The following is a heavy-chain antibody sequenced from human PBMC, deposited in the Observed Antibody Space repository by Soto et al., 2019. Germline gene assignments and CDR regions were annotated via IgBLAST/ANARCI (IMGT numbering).Heavy chain of an antibody. CDR2: ISYDGSNK. D-gene: IGHD3-22*01. CDR1: GFTFSSYG. CDR3: AKVQGDSSGYYSRDAFDY. Sequence: QVQLVESGGGVVQPGRSLRLSCAASGFTFSSYGMHWVRQAPGKGLEWVAVISYDGSNKYYADSVKGRFTISRDNSKNTLYLQMNSLRAEDTAVYYCAKVQGDSSGYYSRDAFDYWGQGTLVTVSS. J-gene: IGHJ4*02. V-gene: IGHV3-30*18.